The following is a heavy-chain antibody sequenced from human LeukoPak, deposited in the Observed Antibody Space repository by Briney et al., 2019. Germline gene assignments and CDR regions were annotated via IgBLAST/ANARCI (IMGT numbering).Heavy chain of an antibody. J-gene: IGHJ4*02. D-gene: IGHD6-19*01. CDR1: NFSINAATYY. CDR3: ARHSSGWYSPFDD. Sequence: SETLSLTCTVFNFSINAATYYWGGIRQPPGRGLEWIGSIYFRGSTYYSPSLKSRVTISVDMPESHFSLKLNSVTARGTAVYDCARHSSGWYSPFDDWGQGTLVTVSS. CDR2: IYFRGST. V-gene: IGHV4-39*01.